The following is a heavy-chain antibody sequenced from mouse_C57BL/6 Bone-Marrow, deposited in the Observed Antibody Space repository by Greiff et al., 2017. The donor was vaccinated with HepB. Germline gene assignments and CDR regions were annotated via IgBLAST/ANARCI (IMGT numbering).Heavy chain of an antibody. CDR1: GFTFSDYY. J-gene: IGHJ4*01. CDR2: ISNGGGST. CDR3: ARHAVYYYGSRPYAMDY. Sequence: DVMLVESGGGLVQPGGSLKLSCAASGFTFSDYYMYWVRQTPEKRLEWVAYISNGGGSTYYPDTVKGRFTISRDNAKNTLYLQMSRLKSEDTAMYYCARHAVYYYGSRPYAMDYWGQGTSVTVSS. D-gene: IGHD1-1*01. V-gene: IGHV5-12*01.